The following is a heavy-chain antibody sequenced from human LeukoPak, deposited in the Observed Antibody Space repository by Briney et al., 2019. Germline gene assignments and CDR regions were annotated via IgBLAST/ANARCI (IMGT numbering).Heavy chain of an antibody. J-gene: IGHJ5*02. V-gene: IGHV4-59*01. CDR2: IYYSGST. Sequence: SETLSLTCTVSGGSISSYYWSWIRQPPGKGLEWIGYIYYSGSTNYNPSLKSRVTISVDTSKHQFSLKLSSVTTADTAVYYCARATTEGGSDPWGQGTLVTVSS. CDR3: ARATTEGGSDP. D-gene: IGHD4-11*01. CDR1: GGSISSYY.